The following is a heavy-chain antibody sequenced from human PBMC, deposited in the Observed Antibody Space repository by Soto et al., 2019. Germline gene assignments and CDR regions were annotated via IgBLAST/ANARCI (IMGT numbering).Heavy chain of an antibody. D-gene: IGHD2-8*01. CDR1: GGSVSSGSYY. J-gene: IGHJ5*02. CDR2: IYYSGST. CDR3: AREKMVLNNWFDP. V-gene: IGHV4-61*01. Sequence: TLSLTCTVSGGSVSSGSYYWSWIRQPPGKGLEWIGYIYYSGSTNYNPSLKSRVTISVDTSKNQFSLKLSSVTAADTAVYYCAREKMVLNNWFDPWGQGTLVTVSS.